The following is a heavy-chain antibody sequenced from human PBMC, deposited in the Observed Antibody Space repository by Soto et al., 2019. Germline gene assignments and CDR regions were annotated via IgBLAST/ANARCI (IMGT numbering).Heavy chain of an antibody. CDR3: ARDMGGEYSGFKDFDY. D-gene: IGHD5-12*01. CDR2: IWYDGSNK. Sequence: QVQLVESGGGVVQPGTSLRLSCAASGFTFSYYGMHWVRQAPGKGLEWVALIWYDGSNKYYAESVKGRFTISRDNSKNTLYLQMNSLRAEDTALYYCARDMGGEYSGFKDFDYWGQGTLVTVSS. J-gene: IGHJ4*02. V-gene: IGHV3-33*01. CDR1: GFTFSYYG.